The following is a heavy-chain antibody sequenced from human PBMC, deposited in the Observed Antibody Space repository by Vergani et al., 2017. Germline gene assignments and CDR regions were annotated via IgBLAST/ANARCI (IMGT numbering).Heavy chain of an antibody. CDR1: GYTFTIYG. D-gene: IGHD2-2*01. CDR2: ISAYNGNT. J-gene: IGHJ5*02. Sequence: QVQLVQSGAEVKKPGASVKVSCKASGYTFTIYGISWVRQAPGQRLEWMGWISAYNGNTNNAQKPQGRVTMTTDTSTSTAYMELRSLRSDDTAVYYCARDRGFVVVPAAIPRWFDPWGQGTLVTVSS. V-gene: IGHV1-18*01. CDR3: ARDRGFVVVPAAIPRWFDP.